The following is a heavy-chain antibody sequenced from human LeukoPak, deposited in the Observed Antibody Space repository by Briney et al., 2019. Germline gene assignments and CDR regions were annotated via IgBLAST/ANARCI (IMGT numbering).Heavy chain of an antibody. CDR2: ISWDGGST. J-gene: IGHJ3*02. CDR1: GFTFDDYA. CDR3: AKGEAVAGTDDAFDI. V-gene: IGHV3-43D*03. Sequence: GGSLRLSCAASGFTFDDYAMHWVRQAPGKGLGWVSLISWDGGSTYYADSVKGRFTISRDNSKNSLYLQMNSLRAEDIALYYCAKGEAVAGTDDAFDIWGQGTMVTVSS. D-gene: IGHD6-19*01.